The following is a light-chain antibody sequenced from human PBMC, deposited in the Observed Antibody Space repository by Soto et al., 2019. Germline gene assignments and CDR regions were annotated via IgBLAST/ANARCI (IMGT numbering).Light chain of an antibody. CDR2: WAS. V-gene: IGKV4-1*01. CDR3: QQYYSTPLT. J-gene: IGKJ1*01. Sequence: DIVMTQSPDSLAVSLGERATINCKSSQSVLYSSNNKNNLAWYQQKPGQPPKLLIYWASARESGVPDRFGGSGSGTDFTLTISSLQAEDVAIYYCQQYYSTPLTFGQGNKVEIK. CDR1: QSVLYSSNNKNN.